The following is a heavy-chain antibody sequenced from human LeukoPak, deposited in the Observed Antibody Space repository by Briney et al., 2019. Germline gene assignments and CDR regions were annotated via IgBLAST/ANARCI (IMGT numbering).Heavy chain of an antibody. Sequence: SETLSLTCTVSGGSISSGYYWSWIRQPPGKGLEWIGYIYYSGSTNYNPSLKSRVTISVDTSKNQFSLKLSSVTAADTAVYYCARHGRYYDILTDAWGQGTLVTVSS. V-gene: IGHV4-59*08. CDR2: IYYSGST. CDR1: GGSISSGYY. CDR3: ARHGRYYDILTDA. D-gene: IGHD3-9*01. J-gene: IGHJ4*02.